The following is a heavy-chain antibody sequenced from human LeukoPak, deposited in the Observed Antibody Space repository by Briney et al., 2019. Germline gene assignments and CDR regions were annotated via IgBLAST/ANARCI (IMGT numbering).Heavy chain of an antibody. Sequence: GGSLRLSCEASGFTFDDYGMSWVRQAPGKGLEWVSGVNWNGGSTGYADSVKGRFTISRDNAKNSLYLQMNSLRAEDTALYYCARRDIVVVPAAIIGAFDIWGQGTMVTVSS. CDR3: ARRDIVVVPAAIIGAFDI. J-gene: IGHJ3*02. D-gene: IGHD2-2*02. V-gene: IGHV3-20*04. CDR2: VNWNGGST. CDR1: GFTFDDYG.